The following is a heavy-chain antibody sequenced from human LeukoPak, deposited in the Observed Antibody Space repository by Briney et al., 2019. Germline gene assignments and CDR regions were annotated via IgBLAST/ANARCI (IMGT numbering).Heavy chain of an antibody. CDR1: GFTVSGNY. CDR2: VYSAGSGGNT. J-gene: IGHJ4*02. CDR3: AREMGGAQHYFDC. Sequence: GGSLRLSCAASGFTVSGNYMSWVRQAPGKGLEWVSTVYSAGSGGNTYYADSVKGRFTISRDNSQSTLYLQMNTLRADDTAVYYCAREMGGAQHYFDCWGQGTLVTVSS. D-gene: IGHD1-26*01. V-gene: IGHV3-53*01.